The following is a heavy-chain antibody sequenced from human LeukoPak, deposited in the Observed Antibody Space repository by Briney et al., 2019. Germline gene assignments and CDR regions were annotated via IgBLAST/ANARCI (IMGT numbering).Heavy chain of an antibody. Sequence: SETLSLTCTISGGSISSSSYYWGWIRQPPGKGLEWIGSLYYSGSTYYNPSLKSRVTIPIDTSKNQFSLKLSSVTAADTAVYYCARGVRYSSGWPVFDYWGQGTLVTVSS. J-gene: IGHJ4*02. CDR2: LYYSGST. CDR3: ARGVRYSSGWPVFDY. V-gene: IGHV4-39*07. D-gene: IGHD6-19*01. CDR1: GGSISSSSYY.